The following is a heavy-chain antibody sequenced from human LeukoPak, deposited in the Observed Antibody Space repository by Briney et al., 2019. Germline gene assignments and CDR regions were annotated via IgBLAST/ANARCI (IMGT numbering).Heavy chain of an antibody. Sequence: GESLKISCKGSGYSFTSYWISWVRQMPGKGLEWMGRIDPSDSYTNYSPSFQGHVTISADKSISTAYLQWSSLKASDTPMYYCASNSYEQKAMVSDYWGQGTLVTVSS. D-gene: IGHD5-18*01. CDR3: ASNSYEQKAMVSDY. CDR2: IDPSDSYT. V-gene: IGHV5-10-1*01. J-gene: IGHJ4*02. CDR1: GYSFTSYW.